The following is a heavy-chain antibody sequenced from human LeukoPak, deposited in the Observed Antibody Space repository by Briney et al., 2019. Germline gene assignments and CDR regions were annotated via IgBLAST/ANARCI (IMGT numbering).Heavy chain of an antibody. CDR3: ARYSLQQLPPSYFDY. D-gene: IGHD6-13*01. J-gene: IGHJ4*02. Sequence: GGSLRLSCAASGFTFSSYEMNWVRQAPGKGLEWVSYISSSGSTIYYADSEKGRFTISRDNAKNSLYLQMNSLRAEDTAVYYCARYSLQQLPPSYFDYWGQGTLVTVSS. CDR1: GFTFSSYE. V-gene: IGHV3-48*03. CDR2: ISSSGSTI.